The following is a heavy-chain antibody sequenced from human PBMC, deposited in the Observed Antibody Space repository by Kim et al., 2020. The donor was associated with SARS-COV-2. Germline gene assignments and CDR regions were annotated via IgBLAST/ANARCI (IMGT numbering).Heavy chain of an antibody. J-gene: IGHJ4*02. CDR3: ARHVRYSFSYYFDY. Sequence: PSLKSRVTISVDTSKNQFSLKLSSVTAADTAVYYCARHVRYSFSYYFDYWGQGTLVTVSS. V-gene: IGHV4-59*08. D-gene: IGHD5-18*01.